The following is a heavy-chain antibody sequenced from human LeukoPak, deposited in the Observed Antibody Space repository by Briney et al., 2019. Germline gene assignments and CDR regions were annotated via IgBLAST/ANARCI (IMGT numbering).Heavy chain of an antibody. CDR2: TRNKANSYTT. V-gene: IGHV3-72*01. D-gene: IGHD6-19*01. CDR3: ARAYRSGWYFDY. Sequence: GGSLGLSCAVSGFTFSDHYMDWVRQAPGKGLEWVGRTRNKANSYTTEYAASVKGRFTISRDDSKNSLYLQMNSLKTEDTAVYYCARAYRSGWYFDYWGQGTLVTVSS. J-gene: IGHJ4*02. CDR1: GFTFSDHY.